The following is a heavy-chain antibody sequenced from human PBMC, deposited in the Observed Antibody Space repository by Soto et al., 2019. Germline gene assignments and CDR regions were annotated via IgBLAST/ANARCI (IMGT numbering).Heavy chain of an antibody. CDR3: ARGFYGDHYYGMDV. J-gene: IGHJ6*02. D-gene: IGHD4-17*01. Sequence: GGSLRLSCAASGFTFSSYEMNWVRQAPGKGLEWVSYISSSGSTIYYADSVKGRFTISRDNAKNSLYLQMNSLRAEDTAVYYCARGFYGDHYYGMDVWGQGTTVTVSS. V-gene: IGHV3-48*03. CDR2: ISSSGSTI. CDR1: GFTFSSYE.